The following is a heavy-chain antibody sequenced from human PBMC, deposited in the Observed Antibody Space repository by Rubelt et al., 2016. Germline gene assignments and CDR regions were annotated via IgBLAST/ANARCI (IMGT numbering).Heavy chain of an antibody. D-gene: IGHD3-16*01. Sequence: QVQLVESGGGVVQPGRSLRLSCAASGFTFSSYGMHWVRQAPGKGLEWVAVITYDGSNKYYGDSVKGRFTISRDNSKNTLYLQMNSPGDESTAAYYCARSSSIYTWLDYWGQGTLVTVSS. CDR2: ITYDGSNK. V-gene: IGHV3-30*03. J-gene: IGHJ4*02. CDR1: GFTFSSYG. CDR3: ARSSSIYTWLDY.